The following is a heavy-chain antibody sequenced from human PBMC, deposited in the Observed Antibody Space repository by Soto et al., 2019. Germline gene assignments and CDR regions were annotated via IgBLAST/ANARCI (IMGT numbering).Heavy chain of an antibody. J-gene: IGHJ3*02. CDR1: GFTFDDYS. CDR2: ISWNSGSI. Sequence: GGSLRLSCAASGFTFDDYSLHWVRQTPGKGLEWVSGISWNSGSIDYADSVKGRFTISRDNAKNSLQLQMNSLRAEDTAVYYCAKDIPVLLYFDWLPSLPGDAFDIWGQGTMVTVSS. V-gene: IGHV3-9*01. D-gene: IGHD3-9*01. CDR3: AKDIPVLLYFDWLPSLPGDAFDI.